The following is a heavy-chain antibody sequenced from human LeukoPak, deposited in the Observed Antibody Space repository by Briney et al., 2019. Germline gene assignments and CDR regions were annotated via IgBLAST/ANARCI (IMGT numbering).Heavy chain of an antibody. J-gene: IGHJ4*02. D-gene: IGHD3-9*01. V-gene: IGHV4-39*01. CDR1: GASISSSEYF. CDR2: IYYSGST. CDR3: KIHDYNFLTTYWMGHEGV. Sequence: PSETLSLTSSVSGASISSSEYFSAWIRQPPGKGLEWIGSIYYSGSTYYNPSLRGRVTISVDTSKNQFSVKLSTVTAAHTAVYYCKIHDYNFLTTYWMGHEGVWGQGTLVTVSS.